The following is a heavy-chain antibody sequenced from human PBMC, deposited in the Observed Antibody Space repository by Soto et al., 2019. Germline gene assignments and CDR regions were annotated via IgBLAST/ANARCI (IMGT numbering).Heavy chain of an antibody. V-gene: IGHV3-23*01. CDR3: ARDAIAMVRGTNNWFDP. CDR1: GFTFSNHA. D-gene: IGHD3-10*01. J-gene: IGHJ5*02. CDR2: ISGNGIST. Sequence: EVQLLESGGGLVQHGGSLRLSCAASGFTFSNHAMSWVRQAPGKGLEWVSAISGNGISTYYADSVRGRFTISRDNSKNTLYLQMNRLRADDTAVYYCARDAIAMVRGTNNWFDPWGQGTLVTVST.